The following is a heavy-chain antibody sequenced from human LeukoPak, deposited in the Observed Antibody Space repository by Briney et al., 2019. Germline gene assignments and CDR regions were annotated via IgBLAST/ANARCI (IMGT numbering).Heavy chain of an antibody. J-gene: IGHJ4*02. Sequence: SETLSLTCTVSGGSISSYYWSWIRQPPGKGLEWIGYIYYSGSTNYNPSLKSRVTISVDTSKDQFSLKVSSVTAADTAVYYCARDSGPRFDYWGQGTLVTVSS. CDR1: GGSISSYY. CDR2: IYYSGST. D-gene: IGHD6-19*01. V-gene: IGHV4-59*01. CDR3: ARDSGPRFDY.